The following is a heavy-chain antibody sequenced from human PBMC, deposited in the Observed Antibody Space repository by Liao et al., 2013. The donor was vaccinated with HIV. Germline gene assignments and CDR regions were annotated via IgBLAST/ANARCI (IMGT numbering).Heavy chain of an antibody. Sequence: QVQLQESGPGLVKPSETLSLTCTVSGGSISSSSYYWGWIRQPAGKGLEWIGRIYSSGSANYNPSLKSRVTMSVDTSKNQFSLKLSSVTAADTAVYYCARTDQYYDFWNGYENWFDPWGRGNPGHRLL. D-gene: IGHD3-3*01. CDR1: GGSISSSSYY. CDR2: IYSSGSA. CDR3: ARTDQYYDFWNGYENWFDP. J-gene: IGHJ5*02. V-gene: IGHV4-61*02.